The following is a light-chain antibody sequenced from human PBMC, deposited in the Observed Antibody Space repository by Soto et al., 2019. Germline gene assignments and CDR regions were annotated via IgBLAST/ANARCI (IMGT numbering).Light chain of an antibody. J-gene: IGKJ2*01. CDR1: QSVLYSSNNKNY. Sequence: DIVMTQSPDSLAVSLGERATINCKSSQSVLYSSNNKNYLAWYQQRPGQPPKLLIYWASTRESGVPDRFSGSGSGTDFTITITSLQAEDVAVYYCQQYESTPPTFGQGTKLEIQ. CDR2: WAS. V-gene: IGKV4-1*01. CDR3: QQYESTPPT.